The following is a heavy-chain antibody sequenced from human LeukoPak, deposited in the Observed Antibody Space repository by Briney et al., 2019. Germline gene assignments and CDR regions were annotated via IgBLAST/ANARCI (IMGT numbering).Heavy chain of an antibody. J-gene: IGHJ4*02. D-gene: IGHD1-26*01. Sequence: GGSLRLSCAASGFTFNTYGMHWVRQAPGKGLEYVSFISRSGAVTSYADSVRGRFTISRDNSKDTVSLQMSSLRDEDTAMYYCVRDLSGSYSFDSWGQGTLVTVSS. CDR1: GFTFNTYG. CDR2: ISRSGAVT. V-gene: IGHV3-64D*09. CDR3: VRDLSGSYSFDS.